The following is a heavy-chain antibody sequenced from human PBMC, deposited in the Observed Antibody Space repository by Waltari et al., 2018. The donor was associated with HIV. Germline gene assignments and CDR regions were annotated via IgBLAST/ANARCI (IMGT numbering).Heavy chain of an antibody. Sequence: EVQLLESGGGLVQPGQSLRISCTVSGFSFVTYAMSWVRQAPGKGLEWGSAISGTGDLTFYADSVKGRFTISRDNSKRTLYLQMNSLRAEDTALYYCARHSSSHPYYYAMDVWGQGTTVTVSS. D-gene: IGHD6-13*01. V-gene: IGHV3-23*01. J-gene: IGHJ6*02. CDR3: ARHSSSHPYYYAMDV. CDR2: ISGTGDLT. CDR1: GFSFVTYA.